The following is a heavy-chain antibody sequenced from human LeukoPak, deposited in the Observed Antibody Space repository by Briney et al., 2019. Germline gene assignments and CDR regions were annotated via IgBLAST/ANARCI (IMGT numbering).Heavy chain of an antibody. CDR3: ARRGYSYPNWFDP. J-gene: IGHJ5*02. CDR2: IYYSGST. Sequence: PSETLSLTCTVSGGSISSYYWSWIRQPPGKGLEWIGYIYYSGSTNYNPSLKSRVTISVDTSKNQFSLKLSSVTAADTAVYYCARRGYSYPNWFDPWGQGTLVTVSS. V-gene: IGHV4-59*01. D-gene: IGHD5-18*01. CDR1: GGSISSYY.